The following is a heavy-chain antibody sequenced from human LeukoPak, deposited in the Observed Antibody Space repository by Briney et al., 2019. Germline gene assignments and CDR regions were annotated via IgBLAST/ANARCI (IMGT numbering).Heavy chain of an antibody. CDR1: GFTFNHYG. CDR3: ARDPYYYDSSAFYPFDY. Sequence: GGSLRLSCEVSGFTFNHYGMSWVRQAPGKGPEWVAGFNGRGDSTYYAESVRGRFTISRDTSKNTLYLQVSSLRVEDTAVYYCARDPYYYDSSAFYPFDYWGQGTLVTVSS. V-gene: IGHV3-23*01. D-gene: IGHD3-22*01. J-gene: IGHJ4*02. CDR2: FNGRGDST.